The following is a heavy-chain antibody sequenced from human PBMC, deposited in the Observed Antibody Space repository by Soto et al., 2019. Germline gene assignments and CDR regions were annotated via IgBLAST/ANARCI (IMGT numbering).Heavy chain of an antibody. CDR3: AILGPDTAMPGGYYRYVMDV. D-gene: IGHD5-18*01. CDR1: GYSFTSYW. CDR2: IDPSDSYT. J-gene: IGHJ6*02. V-gene: IGHV5-10-1*01. Sequence: GESLKISCKGSGYSFTSYWISWVRQMPGKGLEWMGRIDPSDSYTNYSPSFQGHVTISADKSISTAYLQWSSLKASDTAMYYCAILGPDTAMPGGYYRYVMDVWGQGTTVPVSS.